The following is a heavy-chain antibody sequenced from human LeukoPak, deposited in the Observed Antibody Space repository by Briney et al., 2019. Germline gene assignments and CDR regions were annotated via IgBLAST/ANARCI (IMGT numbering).Heavy chain of an antibody. CDR2: IDPVDGET. D-gene: IGHD2-15*01. J-gene: IGHJ6*03. CDR1: GYTLSELT. V-gene: IGHV1-24*01. CDR3: ARCGGGTTCPSYYYDYIDD. Sequence: VASVKVSCKVSGYTLSELTMHWGRPAPQKGLEWLGGIDPVDGETISAQKLQGSVTITADASTSTAYMELSSLRLDDTAVYYCARCGGGTTCPSYYYDYIDDWGKGTTVTISS.